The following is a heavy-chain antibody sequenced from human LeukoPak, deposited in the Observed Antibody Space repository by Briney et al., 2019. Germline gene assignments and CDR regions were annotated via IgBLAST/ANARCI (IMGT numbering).Heavy chain of an antibody. CDR1: GYTFTSYY. V-gene: IGHV1-46*01. CDR3: ARSFFVNRYNWNYEAFDY. D-gene: IGHD1-7*01. CDR2: INPSGGST. J-gene: IGHJ4*02. Sequence: ASVKVSCKASGYTFTSYYMHWVRQAPGQGLEWMGIINPSGGSTSYAQKFQGRVTMTRDTSTSTVYMELSSLRSEDTAVYYCARSFFVNRYNWNYEAFDYWGQGTLVTVSS.